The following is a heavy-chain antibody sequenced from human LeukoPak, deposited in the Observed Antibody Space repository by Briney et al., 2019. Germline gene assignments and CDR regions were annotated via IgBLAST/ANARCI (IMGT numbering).Heavy chain of an antibody. Sequence: SETRSLTCTVSGGSISSYYWSWIRQPPGKGLEWIGYIYYSGSTNYNPSLKSRVTISVDTSKNQFSLKLSSVTAADTAVYYCARAGEDCSGGSCYEFDPWGQGTLVTVSS. CDR3: ARAGEDCSGGSCYEFDP. CDR2: IYYSGST. V-gene: IGHV4-59*01. D-gene: IGHD2-15*01. J-gene: IGHJ5*02. CDR1: GGSISSYY.